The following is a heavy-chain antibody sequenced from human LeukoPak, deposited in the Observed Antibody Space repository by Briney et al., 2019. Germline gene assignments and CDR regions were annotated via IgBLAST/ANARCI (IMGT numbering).Heavy chain of an antibody. V-gene: IGHV3-21*01. J-gene: IGHJ5*02. CDR1: EFTFSAYG. D-gene: IGHD3-22*01. CDR3: AKDRGITMIVVDNNWFDP. Sequence: GGSLRLSCVASEFTFSAYGMSWVRQAPGTGLEWVSSISGSGSSIHYKESVRGRFTISRDNSGNSIYLQMNSLRAEDTAVYYCAKDRGITMIVVDNNWFDPWGQGTLVTVSS. CDR2: ISGSGSSI.